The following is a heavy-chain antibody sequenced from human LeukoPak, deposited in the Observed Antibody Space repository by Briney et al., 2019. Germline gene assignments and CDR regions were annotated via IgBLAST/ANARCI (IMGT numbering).Heavy chain of an antibody. CDR2: ISAYNGNT. V-gene: IGHV1-18*04. CDR3: ASQYGGNSGLSLSYNYYGMDV. Sequence: ASVKVSCKASGYTFIGYYIHWVRQAPGQGLEWMGWISAYNGNTNYAQKLQGRVTMTTDTSTSTAYMELRSLRSDDTAVYYCASQYGGNSGLSLSYNYYGMDVWGQGTTVTVSS. CDR1: GYTFIGYY. D-gene: IGHD4-23*01. J-gene: IGHJ6*02.